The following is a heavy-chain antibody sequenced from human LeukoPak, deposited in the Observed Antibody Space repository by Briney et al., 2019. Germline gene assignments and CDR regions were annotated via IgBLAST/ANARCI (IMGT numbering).Heavy chain of an antibody. CDR2: IYYSGNT. Sequence: PSETLSLTCSVSGGSIRSTTYYWGWIRQPPGKRLEWIASIYYSGNTYYSPSLMSRVTISVDTSKNQFSLNLRSVTAADTAVYYCARVGSSGWYLIDYWGQGTLVTVSS. D-gene: IGHD6-19*01. J-gene: IGHJ4*02. CDR1: GGSIRSTTYY. V-gene: IGHV4-39*07. CDR3: ARVGSSGWYLIDY.